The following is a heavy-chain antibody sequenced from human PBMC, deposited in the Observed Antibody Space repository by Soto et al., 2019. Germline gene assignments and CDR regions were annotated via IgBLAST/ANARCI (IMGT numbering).Heavy chain of an antibody. CDR3: AADPYCGGDCYFDY. CDR1: GFTFFTSA. V-gene: IGHV1-58*01. J-gene: IGHJ4*02. D-gene: IGHD2-21*02. CDR2: IVVGSGNT. Sequence: SVKVSCKXSGFTFFTSAVQWVRQARGQRLEWIGWIVVGSGNTNYAQKFQERVTITRDMSTNTAYMELSSLRSEDTALYYCAADPYCGGDCYFDYWGQGIMVTVSS.